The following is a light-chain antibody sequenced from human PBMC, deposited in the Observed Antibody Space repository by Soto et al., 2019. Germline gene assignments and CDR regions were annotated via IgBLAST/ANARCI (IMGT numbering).Light chain of an antibody. J-gene: IGKJ2*01. Sequence: DIQMTQSPSSLSASVGDRVTVTCRASQSISNFLNWYQQKPGKAPKFLIYKASSLQSGVPSRFSGSGSGTDFTLTISSLQPEDFATYYCQQSYSPSMYTFGQGT. CDR2: KAS. CDR1: QSISNF. CDR3: QQSYSPSMYT. V-gene: IGKV1-39*01.